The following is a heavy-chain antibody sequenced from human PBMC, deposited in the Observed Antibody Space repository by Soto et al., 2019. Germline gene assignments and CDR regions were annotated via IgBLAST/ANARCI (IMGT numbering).Heavy chain of an antibody. J-gene: IGHJ6*02. CDR1: VFTFSSYG. CDR3: ARSYARITIFGVSDYGMDV. Sequence: GTLRLSCAAPVFTFSSYGMHWVRQAPGKGLEWVAVIWYDGSNKYYADSVKGRFTISRDNSKNTLYLQMNSLRAEDTAVYYCARSYARITIFGVSDYGMDVWGQGTTVTVSS. D-gene: IGHD3-3*01. V-gene: IGHV3-33*01. CDR2: IWYDGSNK.